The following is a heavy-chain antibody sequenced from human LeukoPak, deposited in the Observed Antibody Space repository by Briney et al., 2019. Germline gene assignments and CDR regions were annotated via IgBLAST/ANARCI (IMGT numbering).Heavy chain of an antibody. CDR2: IYSSGST. CDR3: ARDYYYHNSGFSGY. D-gene: IGHD3-22*01. J-gene: IGHJ4*02. V-gene: IGHV4-4*07. Sequence: SETLSLTCTVSGDSISSYYWSWIRQPAEKGLEWIGRIYSSGSTNYNPSLKSRVTMSADTSKNQFSLRLSSLTAADTAVYFCARDYYYHNSGFSGYWGQGTLVTVSS. CDR1: GDSISSYY.